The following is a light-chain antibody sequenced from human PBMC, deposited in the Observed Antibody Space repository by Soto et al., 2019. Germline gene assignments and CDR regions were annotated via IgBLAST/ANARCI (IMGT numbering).Light chain of an antibody. CDR2: TAS. CDR1: QTIRNF. CDR3: QQSYSIPHT. V-gene: IGKV1-39*01. Sequence: DIQMTQSPSSLSASVGDRVTITCRASQTIRNFLNWYQHKPGKAPNLLIYTASDLQTGVPSRFSGSGSGTDFTLTISSLQPEDFATYYCQQSYSIPHTFGQGTRLELK. J-gene: IGKJ5*01.